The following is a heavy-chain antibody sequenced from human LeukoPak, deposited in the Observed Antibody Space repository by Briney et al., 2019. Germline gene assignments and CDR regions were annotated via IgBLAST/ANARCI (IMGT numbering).Heavy chain of an antibody. Sequence: ASVKVSCKASGYTFTSYGISWVRQAPGQGLGWMGWISTYNGNTNYAQRLQGRVTMTTDTSTSTAYMELRSLRSDDTAMYYCARHYYGAGSYYLGYWGQGTLVTVSS. CDR2: ISTYNGNT. J-gene: IGHJ4*02. CDR3: ARHYYGAGSYYLGY. V-gene: IGHV1-18*04. CDR1: GYTFTSYG. D-gene: IGHD3-10*01.